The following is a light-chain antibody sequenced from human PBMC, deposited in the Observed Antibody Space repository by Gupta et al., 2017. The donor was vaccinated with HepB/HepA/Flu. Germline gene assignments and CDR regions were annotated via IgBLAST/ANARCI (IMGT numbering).Light chain of an antibody. CDR1: QSVSSSY. CDR3: QQYCSSPLT. CDR2: GAS. V-gene: IGKV3-20*01. J-gene: IGKJ4*01. Sequence: EIVLTQSPGTLSLSPGERATLSCRASQSVSSSYLAWYQQKPGQAPRLLIYGASSRATGIPDSFSGSGSGTDFTLIIRILEPEDFAVYYCQQYCSSPLTFGGGTKVEIK.